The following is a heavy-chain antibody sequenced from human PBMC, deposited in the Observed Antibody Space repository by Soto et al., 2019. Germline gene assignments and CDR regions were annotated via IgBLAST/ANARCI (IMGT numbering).Heavy chain of an antibody. J-gene: IGHJ4*02. CDR3: ASFNWNDAVYFDY. Sequence: SETLSLTCTVSGGSIISYYWSWIRQPPGKGLEWIGYIYYSGSTNYNPSLKSRVTISVDTSKNQFSLKLSSVTAADTAVYYCASFNWNDAVYFDYWGQGTLVTVSS. V-gene: IGHV4-59*08. D-gene: IGHD1-20*01. CDR2: IYYSGST. CDR1: GGSIISYY.